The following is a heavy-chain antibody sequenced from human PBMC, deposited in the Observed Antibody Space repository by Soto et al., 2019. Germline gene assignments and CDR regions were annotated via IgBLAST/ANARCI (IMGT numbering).Heavy chain of an antibody. CDR3: ARDGGRGGDLDY. D-gene: IGHD2-21*02. Sequence: EVQLVESGGGLVQPGGSLRLSCAASGFTFSNDWMDWVRKAPGKGLVWVSRIKRDGSSISYADYAKGRVTISRDNAKNTLYLQMNSLRAEDTAVYYCARDGGRGGDLDYWGQGTLVTVSS. CDR1: GFTFSNDW. CDR2: IKRDGSSI. J-gene: IGHJ4*02. V-gene: IGHV3-74*01.